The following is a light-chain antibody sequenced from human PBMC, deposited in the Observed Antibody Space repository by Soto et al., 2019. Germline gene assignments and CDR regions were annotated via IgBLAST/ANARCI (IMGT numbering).Light chain of an antibody. V-gene: IGKV3-20*01. CDR1: QSVSSRY. CDR2: GAS. J-gene: IGKJ2*01. Sequence: EIVLTQSPGTLSLSPGERATLSCRASQSVSSRYLAWYQQKPGQAPRLLIYGASSRATGIPDRFSGSVSGPDFTLTISRLEPEDFAVYYCQQYGISPRKYTFSHRTKLEIK. CDR3: QQYGISPRKYT.